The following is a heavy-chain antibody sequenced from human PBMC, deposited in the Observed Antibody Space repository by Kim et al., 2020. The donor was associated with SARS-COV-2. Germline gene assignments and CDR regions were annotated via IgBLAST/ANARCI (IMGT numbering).Heavy chain of an antibody. J-gene: IGHJ4*02. CDR3: ARELLWFGEFGY. V-gene: IGHV3-11*01. D-gene: IGHD3-10*01. Sequence: SYADHVKGRFTISRDNAKTSLYLQMNSLRAEDTAVYYCARELLWFGEFGYWGQGTLVTVSS.